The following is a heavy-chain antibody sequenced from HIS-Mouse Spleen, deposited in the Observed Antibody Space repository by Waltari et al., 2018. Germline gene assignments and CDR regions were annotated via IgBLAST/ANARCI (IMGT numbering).Heavy chain of an antibody. D-gene: IGHD6-19*01. Sequence: QVTLRESGPALVKPTQTLTLTCPFSGFSLSTSGMCVRWILQPPGKALEWLARIDWDDDKYYSTSLKTRLTISKDTSKNQVVLTMTNMDPVDTATYYCARIAEGYSSGWYAFDYWGQGTLVTVSS. V-gene: IGHV2-70*15. CDR3: ARIAEGYSSGWYAFDY. CDR2: IDWDDDK. CDR1: GFSLSTSGMC. J-gene: IGHJ4*02.